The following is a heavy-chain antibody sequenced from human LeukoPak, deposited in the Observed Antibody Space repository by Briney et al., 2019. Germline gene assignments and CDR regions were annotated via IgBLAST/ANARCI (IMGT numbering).Heavy chain of an antibody. Sequence: NPSETLSLTCTVSGGSISSSSYYWGWIRQPPGKGLEWFGSIYYSGSTYYNPSLKSRVTISVDTSKNQFSLKLSSVTAADTAVYYCARQLGGIYCSSTSCYIPSGYWGQGTLVTVSS. CDR1: GGSISSSSYY. J-gene: IGHJ4*02. V-gene: IGHV4-39*01. D-gene: IGHD2-2*02. CDR2: IYYSGST. CDR3: ARQLGGIYCSSTSCYIPSGY.